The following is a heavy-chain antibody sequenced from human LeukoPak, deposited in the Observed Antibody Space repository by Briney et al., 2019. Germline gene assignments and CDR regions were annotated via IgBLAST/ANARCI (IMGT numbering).Heavy chain of an antibody. D-gene: IGHD4-17*01. CDR2: IYYSGST. CDR3: ARESRDGDYGYYYGMDV. Sequence: PSQTLSLTCTVSGGSISIYYWSWIRQPPEKGLEWIWYIYYSGSTNYNPSLKSRVTISVDTSTNQFSLKLSSVTAADTAVYYCARESRDGDYGYYYGMDVWGQGTTVTVSS. J-gene: IGHJ6*02. V-gene: IGHV4-59*01. CDR1: GGSISIYY.